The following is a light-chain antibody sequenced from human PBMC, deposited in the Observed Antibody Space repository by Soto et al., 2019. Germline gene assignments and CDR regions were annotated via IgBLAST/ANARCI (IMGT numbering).Light chain of an antibody. J-gene: IGLJ3*02. CDR2: EVS. CDR3: SSYKTSSTWV. CDR1: SSDVGNYNY. V-gene: IGLV2-14*01. Sequence: QSVLTQPASVSGSPGQSITISCTGTSSDVGNYNYVSWYQQHPGKAPKLMIYEVSHRPSGVSNRFSGAKSGYTASLTISGLQAEDEADYYCSSYKTSSTWVFGGGTKLPVL.